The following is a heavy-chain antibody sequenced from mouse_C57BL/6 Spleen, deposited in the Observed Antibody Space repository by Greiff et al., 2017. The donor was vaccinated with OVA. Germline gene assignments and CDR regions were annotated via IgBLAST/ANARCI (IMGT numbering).Heavy chain of an antibody. Sequence: QVQLKQSGPELVKPGASVKISCKASGYAFSSSWMNWVKQRPGKGLEWIGRIYPGDGDTNYNGKFKGKATLTADKSSSTAYMQLSSLTSEDSAVYFCASTYWYFSAYWGQGTLVTVSA. D-gene: IGHD2-10*01. V-gene: IGHV1-82*01. CDR3: ASTYWYFSAY. J-gene: IGHJ3*01. CDR2: IYPGDGDT. CDR1: GYAFSSSW.